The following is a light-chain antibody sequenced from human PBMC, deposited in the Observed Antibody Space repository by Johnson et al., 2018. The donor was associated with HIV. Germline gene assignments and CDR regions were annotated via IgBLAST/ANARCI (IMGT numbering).Light chain of an antibody. CDR1: SSNIGNNY. J-gene: IGLJ1*01. CDR2: DDN. CDR3: GTWDSSLSYGGV. V-gene: IGLV1-51*01. Sequence: QSVLTQPPSVSAAPGQKVTISCSGSSSNIGNNYVSWYQQLPGTAPKLLIYDDNKRPSGIPDRFSGSKSGTSATLGITGLQTGDEADYYCGTWDSSLSYGGVFGTGTRVTVL.